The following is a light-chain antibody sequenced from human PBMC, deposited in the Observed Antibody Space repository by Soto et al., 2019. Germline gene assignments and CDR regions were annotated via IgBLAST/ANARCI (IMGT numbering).Light chain of an antibody. J-gene: IGKJ4*01. Sequence: EIVLTQSPATLSLSPGERATLSCRASQSISSHLAWYQQRPGQAPRLLIYDASNRATGIPAMFSGSGSGTDFTLTISSLEAEDFAVYYCQQRSNWPPVTFGGGTKVEIK. CDR3: QQRSNWPPVT. V-gene: IGKV3-11*01. CDR2: DAS. CDR1: QSISSH.